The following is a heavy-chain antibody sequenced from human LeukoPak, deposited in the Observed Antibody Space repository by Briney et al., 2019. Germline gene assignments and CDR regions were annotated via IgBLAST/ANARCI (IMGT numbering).Heavy chain of an antibody. V-gene: IGHV1-18*01. D-gene: IGHD3-3*01. Sequence: GASVKVSCKASGYTFTSYGISWVRQAPGQGLEWMGWISAYNGNTNYAQKLQGRVTMTTDTSTSTAYMELRSLRSDDTAVYYCARDAAIFGVVIMGDYWGQGTLVTVSS. CDR1: GYTFTSYG. CDR3: ARDAAIFGVVIMGDY. J-gene: IGHJ4*02. CDR2: ISAYNGNT.